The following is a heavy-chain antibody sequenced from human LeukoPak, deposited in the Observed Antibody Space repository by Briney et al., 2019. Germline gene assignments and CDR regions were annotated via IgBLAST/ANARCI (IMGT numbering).Heavy chain of an antibody. CDR1: GFTFSKYW. J-gene: IGHJ4*02. D-gene: IGHD6-19*01. CDR2: INTDGTVT. V-gene: IGHV3-74*01. CDR3: ATKQWLAPPPDS. Sequence: GGSLRLSCAASGFTFSKYWMLWVRQAPGKGLESVSRINTDGTVTTYADSVKGRFTVSRDTADNTMFLQMNSVRDEDTAVYYCATKQWLAPPPDSWGQGTPVTVSS.